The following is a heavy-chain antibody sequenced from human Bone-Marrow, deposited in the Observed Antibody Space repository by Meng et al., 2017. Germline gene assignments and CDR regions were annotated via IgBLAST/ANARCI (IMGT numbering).Heavy chain of an antibody. Sequence: QLQLQESDSGLVKPSQTLSLTCTVSGGSISSSSFYWGWVRQPPGKGLEWIGSIYYRGSTYHNPSLKSRVIISVDTSKNQFSLKLSSVTAADTAVYYCARQAGVAARRGNFDDWGQGTLVTVSS. J-gene: IGHJ4*02. CDR3: ARQAGVAARRGNFDD. V-gene: IGHV4-39*01. D-gene: IGHD6-6*01. CDR2: IYYRGST. CDR1: GGSISSSSFY.